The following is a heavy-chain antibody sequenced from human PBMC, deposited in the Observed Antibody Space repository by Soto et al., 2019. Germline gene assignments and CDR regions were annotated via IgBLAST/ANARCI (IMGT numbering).Heavy chain of an antibody. V-gene: IGHV1-18*04. J-gene: IGHJ6*02. CDR1: GYTFTSYG. CDR3: ARVGITIFGVVTYYYGMDV. D-gene: IGHD3-3*01. CDR2: ISAYNGNT. Sequence: GASVKVSCKASGYTFTSYGISWVRQAPGQGLEWMGWISAYNGNTNYAQKLQGRVTMTTDTSTSTAYMELRSLRSDDTAVYYCARVGITIFGVVTYYYGMDVWGQGTTVTVSS.